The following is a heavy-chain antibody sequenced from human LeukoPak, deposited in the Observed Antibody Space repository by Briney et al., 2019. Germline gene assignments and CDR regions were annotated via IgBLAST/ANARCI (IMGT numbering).Heavy chain of an antibody. D-gene: IGHD6-13*01. CDR3: ARAPYSSSWYGYFDY. CDR1: GGTFSSYA. V-gene: IGHV1-69*13. CDR2: IIPIFGTA. J-gene: IGHJ4*02. Sequence: GASVKVSCKASGGTFSSYAISWVRQAPGQGLEWMGGIIPIFGTANYAQKFQGRVTTTADESTSTAYMELSSLRSEDTAVYYCARAPYSSSWYGYFDYWGQGTLVTVSS.